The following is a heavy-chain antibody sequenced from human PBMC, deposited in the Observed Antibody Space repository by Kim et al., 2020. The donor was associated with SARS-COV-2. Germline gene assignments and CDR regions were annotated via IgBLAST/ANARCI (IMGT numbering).Heavy chain of an antibody. V-gene: IGHV4-39*01. CDR2: IHYSGST. Sequence: SETLSLTCTVSGGSISSGNYYWGWIRQPPGKGLEWIGTIHYSGSTYYYPSLKSRVTISVDTSKNQFSLSLSSVTAADTALYYCARQSAAGGKINWFGPWG. J-gene: IGHJ5*02. D-gene: IGHD6-13*01. CDR3: ARQSAAGGKINWFGP. CDR1: GGSISSGNYY.